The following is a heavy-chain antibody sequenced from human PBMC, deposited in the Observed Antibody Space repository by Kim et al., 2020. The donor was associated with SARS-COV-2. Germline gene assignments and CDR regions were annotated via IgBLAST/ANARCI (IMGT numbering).Heavy chain of an antibody. Sequence: GGSLRLSCAASGFTFSSYWMSWVRQAPGKGLEWVANIKQDGSEKYYVDSVKGRFTISRDNAKNSLYLQMNSLRAEDTAVYYCARDFIVSSSSLGAFDIWGHGTMVTVSS. CDR1: GFTFSSYW. V-gene: IGHV3-7*01. CDR2: IKQDGSEK. J-gene: IGHJ3*02. D-gene: IGHD6-6*01. CDR3: ARDFIVSSSSLGAFDI.